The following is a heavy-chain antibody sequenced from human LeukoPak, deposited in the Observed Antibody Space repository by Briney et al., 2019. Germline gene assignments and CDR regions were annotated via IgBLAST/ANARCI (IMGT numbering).Heavy chain of an antibody. CDR2: IIPIFATA. CDR3: AREAPRGSWYYAEYFQH. CDR1: GGTFSSYA. D-gene: IGHD6-13*01. V-gene: IGHV1-69*13. Sequence: GASVKVSCKASGGTFSSYAISWVRQAPGHGLEWMGGIIPIFATANYAQKFQGRVTITADESTSTAYMELSSLRSEDTAVYYCAREAPRGSWYYAEYFQHWGQGTLVTVSS. J-gene: IGHJ1*01.